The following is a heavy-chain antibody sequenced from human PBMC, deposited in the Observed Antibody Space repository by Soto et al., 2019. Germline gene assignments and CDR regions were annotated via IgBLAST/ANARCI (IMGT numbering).Heavy chain of an antibody. D-gene: IGHD3-22*01. V-gene: IGHV3-23*01. CDR1: GFTFSSYA. CDR2: ISGSGGST. Sequence: PGGSLRLSCAASGFTFSSYAMSWVRQAPGKGLEWVSAISGSGGSTYYADSVKGRFTISRDNSKNTLYLQMNSLRAEDTAVYYCAKVPRGSYYYDSSGYYFDYWGQGTLVTVSS. CDR3: AKVPRGSYYYDSSGYYFDY. J-gene: IGHJ4*02.